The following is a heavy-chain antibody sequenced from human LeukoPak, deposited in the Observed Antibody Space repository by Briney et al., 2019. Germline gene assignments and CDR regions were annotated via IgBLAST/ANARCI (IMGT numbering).Heavy chain of an antibody. Sequence: ASVKVSCKASGYTFTGYYMHWVRQAPGQGLEWMGWINPNSGGTNYAQRFQGRVTMTRDTSISTAYMELSRLRSDDTAVYYCARDDCSRGSCYSIDYWGQGTLVTVSS. CDR1: GYTFTGYY. CDR2: INPNSGGT. CDR3: ARDDCSRGSCYSIDY. V-gene: IGHV1-2*02. J-gene: IGHJ4*02. D-gene: IGHD2-15*01.